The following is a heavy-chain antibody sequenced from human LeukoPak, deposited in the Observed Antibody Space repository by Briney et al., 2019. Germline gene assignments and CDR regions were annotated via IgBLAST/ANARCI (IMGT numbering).Heavy chain of an antibody. CDR3: ARDMPVASGVDY. D-gene: IGHD6-19*01. V-gene: IGHV3-21*01. CDR2: ISSSSSYI. Sequence: GGSLRLSCAASGFTFSSYSMNWVRQAPGKGLGWVSSISSSSSYIYYADSVKGRFTISRDNAKNSLYLQMNSLRAEDTAVYYCARDMPVASGVDYWGQGTLVTVSS. J-gene: IGHJ4*02. CDR1: GFTFSSYS.